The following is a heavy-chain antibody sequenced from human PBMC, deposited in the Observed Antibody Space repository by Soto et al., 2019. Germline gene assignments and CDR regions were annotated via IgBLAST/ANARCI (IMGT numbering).Heavy chain of an antibody. J-gene: IGHJ4*02. Sequence: ASVKVSCKASGYTFTRSGISWVRQAPGQGLEWMGWISTYNGNTNYAQSVQGRVTITTDTSTSTAYMEIRSLRFDDTAVYYCARDQSSGVFDYWGQGTLVTVSS. CDR2: ISTYNGNT. CDR1: GYTFTRSG. CDR3: ARDQSSGVFDY. V-gene: IGHV1-18*01. D-gene: IGHD3-22*01.